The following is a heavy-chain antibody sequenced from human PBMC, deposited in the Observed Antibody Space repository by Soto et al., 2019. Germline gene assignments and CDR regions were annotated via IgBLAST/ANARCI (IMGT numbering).Heavy chain of an antibody. J-gene: IGHJ3*01. V-gene: IGHV3-74*01. D-gene: IGHD2-21*02. CDR1: GFTFSYYW. CDR2: IHSDGSST. Sequence: EVQLVESEGGLVQPGGSLRLSCAASGFTFSYYWMHWVRQATGQGLVWVSRIHSDGSSTTYADSVKGRFTISRDNAKNTMYLPMNSLRAEDTAVYYCARGDRGAFDLWCQGTMVTVSS. CDR3: ARGDRGAFDL.